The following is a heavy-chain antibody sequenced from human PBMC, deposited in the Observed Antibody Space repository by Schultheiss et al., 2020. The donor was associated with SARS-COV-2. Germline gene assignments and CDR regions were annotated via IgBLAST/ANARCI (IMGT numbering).Heavy chain of an antibody. Sequence: SETLSLTCTVSGYSISSGYYWGWIRQPPGKGLEWIGSIYHSGSTYYNPSLKSRVTISVDTSKNQFSLKLSSVTAADTAVYYCARDCSSTSCYRYYYYGMDVWGQGTTVTVSS. V-gene: IGHV4-38-2*02. D-gene: IGHD2-2*01. CDR1: GYSISSGYY. J-gene: IGHJ6*02. CDR3: ARDCSSTSCYRYYYYGMDV. CDR2: IYHSGST.